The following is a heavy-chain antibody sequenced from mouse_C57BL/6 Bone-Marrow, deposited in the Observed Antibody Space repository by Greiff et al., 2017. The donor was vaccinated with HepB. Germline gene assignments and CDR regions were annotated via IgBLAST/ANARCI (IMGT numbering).Heavy chain of an antibody. CDR1: GYTFTTYP. D-gene: IGHD2-1*01. CDR3: ARRGGNPYYFDY. CDR2: FHPYNDDT. J-gene: IGHJ2*01. V-gene: IGHV1-47*01. Sequence: VQLQQYGAELVKPGASVKLSCKASGYTFTTYPIEWMKQNHGKSLEWIGNFHPYNDDTKYNEKFKGKATLTVEKSSSTVYLELSRLTSDDSAVYYCARRGGNPYYFDYWGQGTTLTVSS.